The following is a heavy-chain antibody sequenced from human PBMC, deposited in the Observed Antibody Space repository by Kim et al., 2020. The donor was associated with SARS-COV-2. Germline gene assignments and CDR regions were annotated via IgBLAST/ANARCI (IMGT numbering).Heavy chain of an antibody. CDR3: ASDTVLYGLDV. CDR1: GFTVTTYW. D-gene: IGHD4-4*01. V-gene: IGHV3-74*03. Sequence: GWSLRLSCADSGFTVTTYWMHWVRQAPGKGLEWVSRIKSEGTGITYADSVKGRFTISRDNANNTLYLQMDNLRDDDTAVYYCASDTVLYGLDVWGQGTMVTVSS. J-gene: IGHJ6*02. CDR2: IKSEGTGI.